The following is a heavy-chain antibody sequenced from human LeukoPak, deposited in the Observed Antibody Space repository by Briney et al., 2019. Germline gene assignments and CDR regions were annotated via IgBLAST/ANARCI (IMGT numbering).Heavy chain of an antibody. D-gene: IGHD3-10*01. CDR1: GFTFSSYG. Sequence: GGSLRLSCAASGFTFSSYGMHWVRQARGKGLGWVAFIRYDGSNKYYADSVKGRFTISRDNSKNTLYLQMNSLRAEDTAVYYCAKDPLLWFGDPSPPDYWGQGTLVTVSS. J-gene: IGHJ4*02. V-gene: IGHV3-30*02. CDR3: AKDPLLWFGDPSPPDY. CDR2: IRYDGSNK.